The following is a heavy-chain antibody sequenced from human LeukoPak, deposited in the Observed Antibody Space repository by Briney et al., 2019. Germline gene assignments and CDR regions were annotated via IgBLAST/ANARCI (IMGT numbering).Heavy chain of an antibody. J-gene: IGHJ4*02. Sequence: SESLSLTCTVSGGSISSYYWSWIRQPPGNGLEWIGYIYYSGSTNYNPSLKSRVTISVDTSKNQFSLKLSSVTAADTAVYYCARAKRYYYENWGQGTLVTVSS. CDR2: IYYSGST. D-gene: IGHD2-15*01. V-gene: IGHV4-59*01. CDR1: GGSISSYY. CDR3: ARAKRYYYEN.